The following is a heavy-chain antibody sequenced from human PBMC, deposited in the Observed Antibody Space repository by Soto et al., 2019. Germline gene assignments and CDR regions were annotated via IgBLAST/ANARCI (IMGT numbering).Heavy chain of an antibody. D-gene: IGHD4-17*01. J-gene: IGHJ4*02. Sequence: QVQLVKSGGGAVQPGGSRRLSCAASEFTFSNYAMHWVRQAPGKGLQWLAVISYDGNNKYYADSVEGRFTISRDNSKNTVYLQMNSLRLEDTAVYYCARGPSYSDSYFDHWGQGTLVTVSS. CDR2: ISYDGNNK. CDR3: ARGPSYSDSYFDH. V-gene: IGHV3-30*03. CDR1: EFTFSNYA.